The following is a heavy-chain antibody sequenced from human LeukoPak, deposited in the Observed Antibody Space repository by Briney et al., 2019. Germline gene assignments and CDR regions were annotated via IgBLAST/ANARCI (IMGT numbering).Heavy chain of an antibody. CDR3: ARDEARITIFGVVIEAGEPY. Sequence: GGSLRLSCAASGFTFSSYWMHWVRQAPGKGLVWVSRINSDGSSTSYADSVKGRFTISRDNAKNTLYLQMNSLRAEDTAVYYCARDEARITIFGVVIEAGEPYWGQETLVTVSS. J-gene: IGHJ4*02. V-gene: IGHV3-74*01. D-gene: IGHD3-3*01. CDR2: INSDGSST. CDR1: GFTFSSYW.